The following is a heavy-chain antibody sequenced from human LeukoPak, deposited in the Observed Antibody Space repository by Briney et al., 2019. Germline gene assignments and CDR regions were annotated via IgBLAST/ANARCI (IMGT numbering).Heavy chain of an antibody. V-gene: IGHV3-30*02. CDR3: AREDYGDLDY. J-gene: IGHJ4*02. CDR2: IRYDGSIK. D-gene: IGHD4-17*01. Sequence: GGSLRLSXAPSGFTFSSYGMHWVRQAPGKGLEWVAFIRYDGSIKYYADSVKGRFTISRDNSKNTLYLQLNSLRAEDTAIYYCAREDYGDLDYWGQGTLVTVSS. CDR1: GFTFSSYG.